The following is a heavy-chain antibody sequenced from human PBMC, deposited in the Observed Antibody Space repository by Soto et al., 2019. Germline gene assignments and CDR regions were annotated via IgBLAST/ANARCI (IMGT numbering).Heavy chain of an antibody. J-gene: IGHJ4*02. V-gene: IGHV4-4*02. CDR3: VRDDFGVGMDY. D-gene: IGHD3-3*01. CDR2: IYHSGST. Sequence: PSETLSLTCTVAGGSISSGNWCRRGSQPPGKGLEWIGEIYHSGSTSYNPSLKSRVTISVDTSKNQFSLKLSSVTAADTAVYYCVRDDFGVGMDYRGLGTLVTVSS. CDR1: GGSISSGNW.